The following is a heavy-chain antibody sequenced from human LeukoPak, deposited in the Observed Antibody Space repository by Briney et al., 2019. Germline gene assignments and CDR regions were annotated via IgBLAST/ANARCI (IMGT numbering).Heavy chain of an antibody. CDR3: ARDSSHLTIFGVVITPNFDY. V-gene: IGHV1-46*01. CDR2: INPSGGST. D-gene: IGHD3-3*01. J-gene: IGHJ4*02. CDR1: GYTFTSYY. Sequence: ASVKVSCKASGYTFTSYYMHWVRQAPGQGLEWMGIINPSGGSTSYAQKFQGRVTMTRDTSTSTVYMELSSLRSEDTAVYYCARDSSHLTIFGVVITPNFDYWGQGTLVTVSS.